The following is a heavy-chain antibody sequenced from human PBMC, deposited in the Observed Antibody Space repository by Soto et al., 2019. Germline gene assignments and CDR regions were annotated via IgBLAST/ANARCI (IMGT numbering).Heavy chain of an antibody. CDR1: GGSVSSGGYY. CDR2: IYYSGST. CDR3: ARTVNHDSSGYKPYWFDP. Sequence: TLSLTCTVSGGSVSSGGYYWSWIRQHPGKGLEWIGYIYYSGSTYYNPSLKSRVTISVDTSKNQFSLKLSSVTAADTAVYYCARTVNHDSSGYKPYWFDPCGQGTLVTVSS. J-gene: IGHJ5*02. V-gene: IGHV4-31*03. D-gene: IGHD3-22*01.